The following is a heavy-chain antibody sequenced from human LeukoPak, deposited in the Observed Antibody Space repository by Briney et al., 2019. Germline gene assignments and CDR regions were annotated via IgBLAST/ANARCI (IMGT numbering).Heavy chain of an antibody. V-gene: IGHV4-59*01. Sequence: SETLSLTCTVSGGSISSYYWSWIRQPPGKRLEWIGYIYYSGSTNYNPSLKSRVTMSVDTSKNQFSLRLSSVTAADTAVYYCARFLGVQGFVSYYYYGMDVWGQGTTVTVSS. J-gene: IGHJ6*02. CDR1: GGSISSYY. CDR3: ARFLGVQGFVSYYYYGMDV. CDR2: IYYSGST. D-gene: IGHD3-3*01.